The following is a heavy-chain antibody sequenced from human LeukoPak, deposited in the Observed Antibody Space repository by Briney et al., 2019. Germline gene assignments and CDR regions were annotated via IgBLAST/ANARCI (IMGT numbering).Heavy chain of an antibody. CDR1: GFTFSESW. Sequence: GGSLRLSCVVSGFTFSESWMSWVRQAPGKGLGWVASLNLDGSDKYYVDSVKGRFTISRDNSKNTLYLQMNSLRAEDTAVYYCAKEFTMILPDGLWGRGTLVTVSS. D-gene: IGHD3-22*01. CDR2: LNLDGSDK. J-gene: IGHJ2*01. V-gene: IGHV3-7*03. CDR3: AKEFTMILPDGL.